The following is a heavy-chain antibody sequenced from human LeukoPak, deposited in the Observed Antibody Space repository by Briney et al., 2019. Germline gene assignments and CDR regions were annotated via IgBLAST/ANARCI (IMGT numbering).Heavy chain of an antibody. D-gene: IGHD5-24*01. J-gene: IGHJ4*02. CDR1: GFTFSSYS. V-gene: IGHV3-21*04. CDR2: ISSSSDYI. Sequence: GGSLRLSCAASGFTFSSYSLNWARQAPGKGLEWVSSISSSSDYIYYADSVKGRFTISRDNSKNTLYLQMNSLRAEDTAVYYCAKSPLSRWLQHFDYWGQGTLVTVSS. CDR3: AKSPLSRWLQHFDY.